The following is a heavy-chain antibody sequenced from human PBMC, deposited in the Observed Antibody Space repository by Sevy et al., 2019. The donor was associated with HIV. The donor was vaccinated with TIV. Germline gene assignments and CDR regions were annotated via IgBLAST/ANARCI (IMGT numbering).Heavy chain of an antibody. CDR1: GFTFSSYS. D-gene: IGHD3-3*01. V-gene: IGHV3-21*01. CDR3: AREYKVLRFLEWLFNGMDV. Sequence: GGSLRLSCAASGFTFSSYSMSWVRQAPGNGLEWVSSISSSSSYIYYADSVKGRFTISRDNAKNSLYLQMNSLRAEDTAVYYCAREYKVLRFLEWLFNGMDVWGHGTTVTV. CDR2: ISSSSSYI. J-gene: IGHJ6*02.